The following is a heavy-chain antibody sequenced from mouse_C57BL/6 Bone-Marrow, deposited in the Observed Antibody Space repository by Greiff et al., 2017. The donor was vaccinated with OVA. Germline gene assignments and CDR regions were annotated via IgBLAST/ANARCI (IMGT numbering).Heavy chain of an antibody. D-gene: IGHD1-1*01. Sequence: VKLQQSGPELVKPGASVKISCKASGYAFSSSWMNWVKQRPGKGLEWIGRIYPGDGDTNYNGKFKGKATLTADKSSSTAYMQLSSLTSEDSAVYFCASRYGSSYGAMDYWGQGTSVTVSS. V-gene: IGHV1-82*01. J-gene: IGHJ4*01. CDR2: IYPGDGDT. CDR1: GYAFSSSW. CDR3: ASRYGSSYGAMDY.